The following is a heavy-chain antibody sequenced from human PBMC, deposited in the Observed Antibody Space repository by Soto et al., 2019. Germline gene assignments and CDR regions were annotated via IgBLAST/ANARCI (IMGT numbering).Heavy chain of an antibody. V-gene: IGHV3-74*01. CDR2: INSAGSST. Sequence: GGSLRLSCAASGLTFRSYWMHWVRQAPGRGLVWVSRINSAGSSTSYADSVKGRFTISRDNAKNTLYLQMNSLRAEDTAVYYCALSHTVTTDYWGQGTLVTVSS. J-gene: IGHJ4*02. CDR3: ALSHTVTTDY. D-gene: IGHD4-17*01. CDR1: GLTFRSYW.